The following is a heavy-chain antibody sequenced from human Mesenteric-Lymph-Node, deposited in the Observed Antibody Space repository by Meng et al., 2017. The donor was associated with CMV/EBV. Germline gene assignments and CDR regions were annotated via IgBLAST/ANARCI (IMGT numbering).Heavy chain of an antibody. CDR2: IKQGGSEK. CDR3: ARVDFWSSYYTGEVNWFDP. V-gene: IGHV3-7*04. D-gene: IGHD3-3*01. CDR1: EFIVSRNY. J-gene: IGHJ5*02. Sequence: GGSLRLSCAASEFIVSRNYMTWVRQAPGKGLEWVANIKQGGSEKYYVDSVKGRFTISRDNAKNSLYLQMDSLRAEDTAVYYCARVDFWSSYYTGEVNWFDPWGQGTLVTVSS.